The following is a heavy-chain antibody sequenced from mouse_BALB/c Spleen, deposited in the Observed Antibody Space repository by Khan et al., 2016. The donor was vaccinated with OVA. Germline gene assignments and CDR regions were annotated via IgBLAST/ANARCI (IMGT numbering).Heavy chain of an antibody. D-gene: IGHD1-2*01. CDR3: AIEVGYLYAMDY. Sequence: QIQLVQSGPELKKPGETVKISCKASGYTFTNYGMNWVKQAPGKGLKWMGWINTYTGEPTYADDFKGRFAFSLETSASTAYLQINNLKNEDTATYFCAIEVGYLYAMDYGGQGTSVTVSS. CDR1: GYTFTNYG. CDR2: INTYTGEP. J-gene: IGHJ4*01. V-gene: IGHV9-3-1*01.